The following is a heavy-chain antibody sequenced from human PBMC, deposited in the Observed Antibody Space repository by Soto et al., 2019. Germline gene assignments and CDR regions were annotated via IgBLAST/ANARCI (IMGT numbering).Heavy chain of an antibody. CDR2: IIPIFGTA. D-gene: IGHD5-12*01. V-gene: IGHV1-69*13. J-gene: IGHJ6*02. CDR3: ARVGIVARSYLDYYYGMDV. CDR1: GGTFSSYA. Sequence: SVTVSCTASGGTFSSYAISWVRQAPGQGLEWMGGIIPIFGTANYAQKFQGRVTITADESTSTAYMELSSLRSEDTAVYYCARVGIVARSYLDYYYGMDVWGQGTTVTVSS.